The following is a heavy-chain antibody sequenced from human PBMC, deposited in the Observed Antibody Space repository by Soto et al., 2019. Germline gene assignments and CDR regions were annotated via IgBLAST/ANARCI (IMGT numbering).Heavy chain of an antibody. CDR1: GGTFSWYA. V-gene: IGHV1-69*01. Sequence: QVQLVQSGAEVKKPGSSVKVSCKASGGTFSWYALSWVRQAPGQGPEWMGGIVPLFGTANYAQKFQGRVTITADESTSTAYMELSSLRSEDTAVYYCARGVYYVSRGYYSFFWGQGTLVTVSS. J-gene: IGHJ4*02. D-gene: IGHD3-22*01. CDR2: IVPLFGTA. CDR3: ARGVYYVSRGYYSFF.